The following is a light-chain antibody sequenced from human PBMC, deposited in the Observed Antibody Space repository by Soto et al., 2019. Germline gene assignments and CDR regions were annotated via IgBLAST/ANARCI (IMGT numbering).Light chain of an antibody. V-gene: IGKV3-20*01. CDR3: QQYGSAPPYT. J-gene: IGKJ2*01. CDR1: QSVSSTY. CDR2: GAS. Sequence: EIVLTQSPGTLSLSPGERATLSCRASQSVSSTYLAWYQQKPGQAPRLLLYGASSRATGIPDRFSGSGSGTDFNLTISRLEPEDFAVYYCQQYGSAPPYTFGQGTKLEIK.